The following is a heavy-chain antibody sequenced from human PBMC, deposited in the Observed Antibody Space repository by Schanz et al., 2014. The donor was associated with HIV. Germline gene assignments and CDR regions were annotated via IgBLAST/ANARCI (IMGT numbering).Heavy chain of an antibody. J-gene: IGHJ1*01. D-gene: IGHD2-15*01. Sequence: QVQLLQSGPEVKRPGASVTVSCKTSGYTFSHYGVSWVRQAPGQGLEWMGWISTYNGNTIYAQKFQGRVTMTTDTSTSTAYMELRSLRSDDTAMYYCARGNLAWCGGGSCYTRFQFFQVWGQGTLITVSS. CDR2: ISTYNGNT. CDR3: ARGNLAWCGGGSCYTRFQFFQV. V-gene: IGHV1-18*01. CDR1: GYTFSHYG.